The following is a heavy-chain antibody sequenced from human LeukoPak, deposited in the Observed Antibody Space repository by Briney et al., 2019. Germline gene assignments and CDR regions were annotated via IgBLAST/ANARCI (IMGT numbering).Heavy chain of an antibody. CDR2: IYDTAST. J-gene: IGHJ6*03. CDR1: GGSISSDY. Sequence: SETLSLTCTVSGGSISSDYWSWIRQPPGKGLEWIGYIYDTASTNYNPSLKSRVTISVDRSKNQFSLNLRSVTAADTAVYYCARQVGVAARYYYFYMDVWGKGTTVAVSS. D-gene: IGHD6-6*01. V-gene: IGHV4-59*08. CDR3: ARQVGVAARYYYFYMDV.